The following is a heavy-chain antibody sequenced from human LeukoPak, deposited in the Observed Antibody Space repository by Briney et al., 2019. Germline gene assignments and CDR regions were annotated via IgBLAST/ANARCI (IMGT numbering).Heavy chain of an antibody. CDR2: ISYDGSNK. J-gene: IGHJ4*02. CDR3: ARGEELTSEFVY. Sequence: PGRSLSLSCAASGFTFSSYAMHWVRQAAGKGLEWVAVISYDGSNKYYADSVKGRFTISRHNSKHTLYLQMSSLRAEGTAVYYCARGEELTSEFVYWGQGALVTVSS. V-gene: IGHV3-30-3*01. CDR1: GFTFSSYA. D-gene: IGHD4-17*01.